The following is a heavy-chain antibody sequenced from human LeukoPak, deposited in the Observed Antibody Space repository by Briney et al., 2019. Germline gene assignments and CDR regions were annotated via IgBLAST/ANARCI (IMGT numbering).Heavy chain of an antibody. J-gene: IGHJ5*02. CDR3: ARAGGFTMVRGAVNNWFDP. D-gene: IGHD3-10*01. CDR1: GGSISSNSYY. CDR2: IYYSGST. Sequence: SETLSLTCTVSGGSISSNSYYWGWIRQPPGKGLEWIGSIYYSGSTYYNPSLKSRVSISVDTSKNQFSLKLSSVTAADTAVYYCARAGGFTMVRGAVNNWFDPWGQGTLVTVS. V-gene: IGHV4-39*07.